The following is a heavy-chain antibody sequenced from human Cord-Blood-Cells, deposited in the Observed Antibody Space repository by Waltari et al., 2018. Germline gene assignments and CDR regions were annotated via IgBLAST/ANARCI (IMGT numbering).Heavy chain of an antibody. V-gene: IGHV4-34*01. J-gene: IGHJ3*02. CDR1: GGSFSGYY. CDR3: ARGRGYCSSTSCYFAFDI. CDR2: INHTGSA. Sequence: QVQLQQWGAGLLKPSETLSLTCAVYGGSFSGYYWSWIRQPPGKGLEWIVEINHTGSANVSPSLRSRVTIAVDTSKNQFSLKLGSVTAAHTAVYYCARGRGYCSSTSCYFAFDIWGQGTMVTVSS. D-gene: IGHD2-2*01.